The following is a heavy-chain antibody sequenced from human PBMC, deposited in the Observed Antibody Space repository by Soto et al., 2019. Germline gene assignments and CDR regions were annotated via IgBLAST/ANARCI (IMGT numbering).Heavy chain of an antibody. CDR3: ARAPYGDYGDAFDI. CDR1: GFTFSSYG. Sequence: QVQLVESGGGVVQPGRSLRLSCAASGFTFSSYGMHWVRQAPGKGLAWVAVIWYDGSNKYYADSVKGRFTISRDNSKNTLYLQMNSLRAEDTAVYYCARAPYGDYGDAFDIWGQGTMVTVSS. CDR2: IWYDGSNK. V-gene: IGHV3-33*01. D-gene: IGHD4-17*01. J-gene: IGHJ3*02.